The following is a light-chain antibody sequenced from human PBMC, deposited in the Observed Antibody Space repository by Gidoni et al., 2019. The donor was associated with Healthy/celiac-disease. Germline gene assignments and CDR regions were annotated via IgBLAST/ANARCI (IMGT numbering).Light chain of an antibody. CDR1: QSISSY. CDR3: QQSYSTPIT. V-gene: IGKV1-39*01. CDR2: AAS. Sequence: DIQMTQSPSSLSASVGDRVTITCRASQSISSYLNWYQQKPGKAPKLLIYAASSLQSGVPSRFSGSGSWTDFTLTISSLQPADFATYYCQQSYSTPITFGQGTRLEI. J-gene: IGKJ5*01.